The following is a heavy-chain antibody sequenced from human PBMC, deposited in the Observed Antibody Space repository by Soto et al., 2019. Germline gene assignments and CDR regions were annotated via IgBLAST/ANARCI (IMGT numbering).Heavy chain of an antibody. CDR3: ATSGRDTTNCYVL. V-gene: IGHV1-18*01. J-gene: IGHJ1*01. CDR2: ISAYDGKT. D-gene: IGHD3-16*01. Sequence: QVPLVQSGAEVKTPGASVKVSCKAYGYTFTTYIFSWVRQAPGHGLEWMGWISAYDGKTNYAQKVQARVTMTTDSSQGTVFTALGARLSTDTAVYSRATSGRDTTNCYVLWGQGTLVSVSS. CDR1: GYTFTTYI.